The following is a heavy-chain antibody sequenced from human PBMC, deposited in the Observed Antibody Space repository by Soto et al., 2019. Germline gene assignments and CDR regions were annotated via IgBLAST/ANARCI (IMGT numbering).Heavy chain of an antibody. V-gene: IGHV3-7*01. CDR1: GFTFSSYW. CDR3: ARVSGIAARPVWGYYYYGMDV. CDR2: IKQDGSEK. J-gene: IGHJ6*02. D-gene: IGHD6-6*01. Sequence: PGGSLRLSCAASGFTFSSYWMSWVRQAPGKGLEWVANIKQDGSEKYYVDSVKGRFTISRDNAKNSLYLQMNSLRAEDTAVYYCARVSGIAARPVWGYYYYGMDVWGQGTTVTVSS.